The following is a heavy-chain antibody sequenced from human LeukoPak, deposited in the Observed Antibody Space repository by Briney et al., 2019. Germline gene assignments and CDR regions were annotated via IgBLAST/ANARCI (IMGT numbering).Heavy chain of an antibody. J-gene: IGHJ5*02. CDR3: TRAYTQLGFDP. CDR1: GFTFGDYA. D-gene: IGHD2-2*01. V-gene: IGHV3-49*03. CDR2: IRSEAYGGTT. Sequence: PGRSLRLSCTASGFTFGDYAMSWFRQAPGKGLEWVGFIRSEAYGGTTEYAASVKGRFTISIDDSKSIDYLQMNSLKTEDTAVYYCTRAYTQLGFDPWGQGTLVTVSS.